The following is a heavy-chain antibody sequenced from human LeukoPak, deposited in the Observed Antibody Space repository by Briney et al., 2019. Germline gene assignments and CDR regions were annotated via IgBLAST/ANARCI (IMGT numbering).Heavy chain of an antibody. D-gene: IGHD2-21*02. V-gene: IGHV1-2*02. CDR2: INPNSGGT. CDR3: ARDGGDLVAFDI. CDR1: GYTFTGYY. J-gene: IGHJ3*02. Sequence: ASVKVSCKASGYTFTGYYIHWVRQAPGQGREWMGWINPNSGGTNYAQKFQGRVTMTRDTSISTAYMALSTLRSDDTAVYYCARDGGDLVAFDIWGQGTMVTVSS.